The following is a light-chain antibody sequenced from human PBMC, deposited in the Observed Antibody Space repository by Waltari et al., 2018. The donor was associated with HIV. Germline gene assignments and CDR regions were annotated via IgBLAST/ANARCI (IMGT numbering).Light chain of an antibody. CDR1: NIGDKT. Sequence: SFVLTQPPSVSVAPGQTARITCGGNNIGDKTVHWYQQKPGQAPLLVVYDDSDRPSGIPERFSGSNSWNTATLTISRVEAGDEADYYCQVWDAISDHLVIFGGGTKLTVL. V-gene: IGLV3-21*02. CDR3: QVWDAISDHLVI. CDR2: DDS. J-gene: IGLJ2*01.